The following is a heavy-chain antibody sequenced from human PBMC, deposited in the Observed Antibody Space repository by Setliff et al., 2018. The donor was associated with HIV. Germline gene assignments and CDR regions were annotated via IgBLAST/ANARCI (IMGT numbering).Heavy chain of an antibody. CDR3: ARMSNYYYYYMDV. CDR1: GDSFNTSW. J-gene: IGHJ6*03. Sequence: GESLKISCKGSGDSFNTSWIGWGRQMSGKGLEWMGIIFPGDSDTKYSPSFQGQVTISVDKSISTAYLQWTSLKASDTAMYYCARMSNYYYYYMDVWGKGTTVTVSS. CDR2: IFPGDSDT. V-gene: IGHV5-51*01.